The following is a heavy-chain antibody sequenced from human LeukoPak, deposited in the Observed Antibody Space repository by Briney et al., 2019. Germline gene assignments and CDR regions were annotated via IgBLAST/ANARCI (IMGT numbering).Heavy chain of an antibody. Sequence: SETLSLTCTVSGDSISSSSYYWGWIRQPPGKGLEWIASISYGGNTYYNPSLKSRVTISLDTSKNQFSLKLSSVTAADTAVYYCARDSHSSGYYRYYLDYWGQGTLVTVSS. D-gene: IGHD3-22*01. CDR1: GDSISSSSYY. J-gene: IGHJ4*02. V-gene: IGHV4-39*07. CDR3: ARDSHSSGYYRYYLDY. CDR2: ISYGGNT.